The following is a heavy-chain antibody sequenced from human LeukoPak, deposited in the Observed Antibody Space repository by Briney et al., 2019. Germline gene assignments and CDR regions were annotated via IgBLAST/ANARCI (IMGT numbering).Heavy chain of an antibody. CDR3: AKDAGGYSYGYGSFDY. J-gene: IGHJ4*02. CDR2: ISWNSGSI. V-gene: IGHV3-9*01. D-gene: IGHD5-18*01. Sequence: GGSLRLSCAASGFTFDDYAMHWVRQAPGKGLEWVSGISWNSGSIGYADSVKGRFTISRDNAKNSLYLQMNSLRAEDTALYYCAKDAGGYSYGYGSFDYWGQGTLVTVSS. CDR1: GFTFDDYA.